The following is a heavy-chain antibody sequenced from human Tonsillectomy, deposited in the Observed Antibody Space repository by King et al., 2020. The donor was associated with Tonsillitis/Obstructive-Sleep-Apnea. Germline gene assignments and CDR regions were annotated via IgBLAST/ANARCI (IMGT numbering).Heavy chain of an antibody. CDR3: ARHERPSAKYCNITGCQYNFYSMDV. J-gene: IGHJ6*03. CDR2: IYYSGST. V-gene: IGHV4-39*01. D-gene: IGHD2/OR15-2a*01. Sequence: LQLQESGSGLVKPSETLSLTCTVSGGSISSDIHHWGWIRQSPGKGLEWIGSIYYSGSTYYSPSLKSRVTISVDKSKNHFSLNLSSVTAADTAVFYCARHERPSAKYCNITGCQYNFYSMDVWGKGTTVTVSS. CDR1: GGSISSDIHH.